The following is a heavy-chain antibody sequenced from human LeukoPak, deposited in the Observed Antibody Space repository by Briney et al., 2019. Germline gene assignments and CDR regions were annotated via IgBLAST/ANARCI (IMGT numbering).Heavy chain of an antibody. Sequence: PGGSLRLSCAASGYTFSNAWMSWVRQAPGKGLEWVGRIKSKTDGGTTDYAAPVKGRFTISRDDSKNTLYLQMNSLKTEDTAVYYCTTDTPTNSGRHDYWGQGTLVTVSS. J-gene: IGHJ4*02. V-gene: IGHV3-15*01. CDR3: TTDTPTNSGRHDY. D-gene: IGHD6-19*01. CDR1: GYTFSNAW. CDR2: IKSKTDGGTT.